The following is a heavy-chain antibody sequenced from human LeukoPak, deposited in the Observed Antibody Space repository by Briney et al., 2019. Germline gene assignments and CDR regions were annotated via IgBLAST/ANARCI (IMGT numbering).Heavy chain of an antibody. CDR3: ARVKTRVVEDNWFDP. J-gene: IGHJ5*02. CDR1: GYTFTSYG. Sequence: ASVKVSCKASGYTFTSYGISWVRQAPGQGLEWMGWISAYNGNTNYAQKLQGRVTMTTDTSTSTAYMELRSLRSDDTAVYYCARVKTRVVEDNWFDPWGQGTLVTVSS. D-gene: IGHD3-3*01. CDR2: ISAYNGNT. V-gene: IGHV1-18*01.